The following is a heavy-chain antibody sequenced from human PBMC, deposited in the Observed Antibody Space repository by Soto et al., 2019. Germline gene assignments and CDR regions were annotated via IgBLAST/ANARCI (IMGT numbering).Heavy chain of an antibody. CDR2: ISSSSSYI. CDR1: GFTFSSYS. D-gene: IGHD3-22*01. CDR3: ARSPIPYYYDSIGYDLYFDY. Sequence: GGSLRLSCAASGFTFSSYSMNWVRQAPGKGLEWVSSISSSSSYIYYADSVKGRFTISSDNAKNSLYLQMNSLRAEDTAVYYCARSPIPYYYDSIGYDLYFDYWGQGTMVTVSS. V-gene: IGHV3-21*01. J-gene: IGHJ4*02.